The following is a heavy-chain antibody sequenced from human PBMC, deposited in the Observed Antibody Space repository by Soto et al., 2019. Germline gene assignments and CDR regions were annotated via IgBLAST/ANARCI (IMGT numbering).Heavy chain of an antibody. V-gene: IGHV4-31*03. D-gene: IGHD3-16*01. Sequence: TSETLSLTCTVSGGSISSGGYYWSWIRQHPGKGLEWIGYIFYSGSTYYNPSLKSRVSISVDMSKNQFSLKLNSVTAADTAVYYCARAYYAMDVWGQGTTVTVS. CDR1: GGSISSGGYY. CDR2: IFYSGST. CDR3: ARAYYAMDV. J-gene: IGHJ6*02.